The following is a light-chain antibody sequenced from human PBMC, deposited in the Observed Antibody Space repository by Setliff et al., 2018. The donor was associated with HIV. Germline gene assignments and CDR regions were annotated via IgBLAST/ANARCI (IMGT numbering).Light chain of an antibody. Sequence: QSALAQPASVSGSPGQSITISCTGTSSDVGGYNYVSWYQQHPGKAPKLIIYEVSNRPSGISNRLSGSKSGNTASLTISGLQPEDEADYYCSSYTITNTLPFGTGTKVTVL. V-gene: IGLV2-14*01. CDR1: SSDVGGYNY. J-gene: IGLJ1*01. CDR2: EVS. CDR3: SSYTITNTLP.